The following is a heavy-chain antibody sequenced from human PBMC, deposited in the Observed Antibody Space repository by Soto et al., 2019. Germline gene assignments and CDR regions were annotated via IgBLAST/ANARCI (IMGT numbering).Heavy chain of an antibody. CDR2: IPSSGTT. J-gene: IGHJ6*02. Sequence: QLQLQESGPGLVNPSKTLSLTCAVSGGSISGGRYRGWIRQPTGKGLEWIGTIPSSGTTYYAPSLMCRVTIPLDIPASQFSSRSTSVTAADTATYLCLRLSEWDHRGEGWGQGTTVTVSS. CDR1: GGSISGGRY. V-gene: IGHV4-39*01. CDR3: LRLSEWDHRGEG. D-gene: IGHD1-26*01.